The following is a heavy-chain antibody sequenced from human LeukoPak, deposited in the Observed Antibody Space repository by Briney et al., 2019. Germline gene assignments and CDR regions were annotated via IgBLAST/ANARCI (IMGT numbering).Heavy chain of an antibody. Sequence: GGSLRLSCAASGFTFSSYEMNWVRQAPGKGLEGVSYISSSGSTIYYAASVKGRFTISRDNAKNSLYLQMNSLRAEDTAVYYCAELGITMIGGVWGKGTTVTISS. J-gene: IGHJ6*04. D-gene: IGHD3-10*02. CDR1: GFTFSSYE. CDR2: ISSSGSTI. CDR3: AELGITMIGGV. V-gene: IGHV3-48*03.